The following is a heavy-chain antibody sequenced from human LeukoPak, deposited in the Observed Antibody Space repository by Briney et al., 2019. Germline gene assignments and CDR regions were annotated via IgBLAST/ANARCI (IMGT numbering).Heavy chain of an antibody. CDR1: GGSISSYY. J-gene: IGHJ6*02. D-gene: IGHD5-12*01. V-gene: IGHV4-4*07. CDR2: IYTSGST. CDR3: ARDDILRYYYYGMDV. Sequence: SETLSLTCTVSGGSISSYYWSWIRQPAGKGLEWIGRIYTSGSTNYNPSLKSRVTMSVDTSKSQFSLKLSSVTAADTAVYYCARDDILRYYYYGMDVWGQGTTVTVSS.